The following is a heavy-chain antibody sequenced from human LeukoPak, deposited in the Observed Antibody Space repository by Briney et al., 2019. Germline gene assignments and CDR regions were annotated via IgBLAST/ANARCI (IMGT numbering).Heavy chain of an antibody. CDR2: IKQDGSEK. Sequence: GGSLRLSCAASGFTFSSYWMSWVRQAPGKGLEWVANIKQDGSEKYYVDSVKGRFTISRDNAKNSLYLQMNSLRAEDTAVYYCARVPNHPYCSSISCYLNYFDYWGQGTLVTVSS. CDR3: ARVPNHPYCSSISCYLNYFDY. J-gene: IGHJ4*02. V-gene: IGHV3-7*01. CDR1: GFTFSSYW. D-gene: IGHD2-2*01.